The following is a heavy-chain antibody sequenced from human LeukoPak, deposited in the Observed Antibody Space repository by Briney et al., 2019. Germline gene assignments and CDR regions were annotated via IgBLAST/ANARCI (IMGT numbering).Heavy chain of an antibody. CDR1: GVSISSYY. V-gene: IGHV4-59*08. Sequence: SETLSHICTVSGVSISSYYWSWIRQPPGKGLEWIGDIYYSGSTNYNPSLKSRVTISVDTSKNQFSLILSSVTAADTAVYYCARLGKRWNTMFDYWGAGTPVTVSS. J-gene: IGHJ4*03. D-gene: IGHD3-3*01. CDR3: ARLGKRWNTMFDY. CDR2: IYYSGST.